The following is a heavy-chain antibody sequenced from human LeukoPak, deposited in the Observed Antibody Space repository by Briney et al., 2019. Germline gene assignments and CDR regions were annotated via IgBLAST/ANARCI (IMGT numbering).Heavy chain of an antibody. CDR1: GFTFSNDW. D-gene: IGHD4-11*01. Sequence: GGSLRLSCAASGFTFSNDWMSWVRQAPGKGLEWVSSISSSSSYIYYADSVKGRFTISRDNAKNSLYLQMNSLRAEDTAVYYCARDLHSNSSYYYYYYMDVWGKGTTVTVSS. V-gene: IGHV3-21*01. CDR2: ISSSSSYI. J-gene: IGHJ6*03. CDR3: ARDLHSNSSYYYYYYMDV.